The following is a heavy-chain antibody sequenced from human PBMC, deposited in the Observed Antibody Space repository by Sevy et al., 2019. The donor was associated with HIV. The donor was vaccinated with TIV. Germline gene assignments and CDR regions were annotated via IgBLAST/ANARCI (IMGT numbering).Heavy chain of an antibody. J-gene: IGHJ3*02. CDR1: GYSFTSYW. V-gene: IGHV5-10-1*01. CDR2: IDPSDSYT. Sequence: GESLKISCKGSGYSFTSYWISWVRQMPGKGLEWMGRIDPSDSYTNYSPSFQGHITLSADKSIGSAYLQCSSLKASDTAMYYCATTGAYCGGDCYSGENNAFDIWGQGTMVTVSS. D-gene: IGHD2-21*02. CDR3: ATTGAYCGGDCYSGENNAFDI.